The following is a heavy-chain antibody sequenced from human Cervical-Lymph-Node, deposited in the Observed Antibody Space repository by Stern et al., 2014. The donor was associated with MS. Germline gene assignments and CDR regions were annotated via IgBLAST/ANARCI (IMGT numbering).Heavy chain of an antibody. D-gene: IGHD5-18*01. CDR2: VSWDATTE. J-gene: IGHJ6*02. CDR1: GFNFDDYV. CDR3: AKGRSGYGCMDA. Sequence: EVQLVQSGGVVVQPGGSLRLSCAATGFNFDDYVMHLVRQAPGKGLEWVSLVSWDATTEDYADSVKGRFTISRDSRTDFLYLEMNSLRPEDTGLYYCAKGRSGYGCMDAWGQGTTVIVSS. V-gene: IGHV3-43*01.